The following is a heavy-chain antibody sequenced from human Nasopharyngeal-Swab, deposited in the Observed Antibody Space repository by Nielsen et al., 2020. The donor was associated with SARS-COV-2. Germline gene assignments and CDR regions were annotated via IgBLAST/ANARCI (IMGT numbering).Heavy chain of an antibody. CDR2: ISYDGSNK. V-gene: IGHV3-30*18. D-gene: IGHD3-9*01. J-gene: IGHJ4*02. Sequence: WIRQAPGKGLEWVAVISYDGSNKYYADSVKGRFTISRDNSKNTLYLQMNSLRAEDTAVYYCAKGGAYYDILTGFFDYWGQGTLVTVSS. CDR3: AKGGAYYDILTGFFDY.